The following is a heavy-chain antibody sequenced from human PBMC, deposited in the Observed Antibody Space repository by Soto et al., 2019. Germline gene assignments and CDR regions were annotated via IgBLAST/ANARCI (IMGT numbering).Heavy chain of an antibody. J-gene: IGHJ3*02. V-gene: IGHV1-46*01. D-gene: IGHD2-15*01. CDR2: INPSGGST. Sequence: QVQLVQSGAEVKKPGAPVKVSCKASGYTFTSYYRPRVRQAPGQGLEWKGIINPSGGSTSYAQKFQGRVTMTRDTSTSTVYMELSSLRSEDTAVYYCARVVGGYDAFDIWGQGTMVTVSS. CDR3: ARVVGGYDAFDI. CDR1: GYTFTSYY.